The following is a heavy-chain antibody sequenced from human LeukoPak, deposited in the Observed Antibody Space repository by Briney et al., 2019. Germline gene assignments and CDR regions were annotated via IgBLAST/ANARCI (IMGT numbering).Heavy chain of an antibody. CDR3: ARLETRGSAQAGGDY. D-gene: IGHD2-15*01. J-gene: IGHJ4*02. Sequence: GGSLRLSCAASGFTFTKFAMRWVRQAPGKGLEWVAVISHDGSDKYYADSVKGRVTISRDNSKITLYLQINSLRAEDTAVYYCARLETRGSAQAGGDYWGQGTLVTVSS. CDR1: GFTFTKFA. CDR2: ISHDGSDK. V-gene: IGHV3-30-3*01.